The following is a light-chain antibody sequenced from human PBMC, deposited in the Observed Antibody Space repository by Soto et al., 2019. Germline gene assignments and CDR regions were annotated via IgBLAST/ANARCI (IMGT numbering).Light chain of an antibody. CDR2: AAS. CDR3: QKYDSVPFT. CDR1: QGISNF. Sequence: DIQMTQSPSSLSASVGDRLTITCRASQGISNFLVWYQQKPGKVPKVLIYAASTLQSGVPSRFSGSGSGTDFTLTISSLQPEDVATYYCQKYDSVPFTFGPGTKVDIK. V-gene: IGKV1-27*01. J-gene: IGKJ3*01.